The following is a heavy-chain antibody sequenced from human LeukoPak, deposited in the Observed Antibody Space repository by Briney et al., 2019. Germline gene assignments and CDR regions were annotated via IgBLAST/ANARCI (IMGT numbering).Heavy chain of an antibody. D-gene: IGHD1-26*01. CDR3: ARDKIVGATHFDY. J-gene: IGHJ4*02. CDR2: IKQDGSEK. V-gene: IGHV3-7*01. Sequence: PGGSLRLSCAASGFTFSSYWMSWVRQARGKGLEWVANIKQDGSEKYYVDSVKGRFTISRDNAKNSLYLQMNSLRAEDTAVYYCARDKIVGATHFDYWGQGTLVTISS. CDR1: GFTFSSYW.